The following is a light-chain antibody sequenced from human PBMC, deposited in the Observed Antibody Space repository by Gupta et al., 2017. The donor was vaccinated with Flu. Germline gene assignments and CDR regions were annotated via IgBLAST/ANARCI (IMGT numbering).Light chain of an antibody. CDR2: GAS. CDR1: QTIRGNY. V-gene: IGKV3-20*01. Sequence: EVVLTQSPGTLSLSPGKRATLSCRASQTIRGNYVAWYQQRPGQAPRLLIFGASNRATGIPDRFSGSGSGTDFTLNISRLEPEDFAVYFCQQYSTFPNSFGQETKLEIK. CDR3: QQYSTFPNS. J-gene: IGKJ2*03.